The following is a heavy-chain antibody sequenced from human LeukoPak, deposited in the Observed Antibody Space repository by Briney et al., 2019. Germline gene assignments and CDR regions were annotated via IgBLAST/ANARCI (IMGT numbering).Heavy chain of an antibody. D-gene: IGHD3-10*01. CDR1: GFSFSSYG. CDR2: ISYDGSNK. Sequence: GGSLRLSCAASGFSFSSYGMHWVRQAPGKGLEWVAVISYDGSNKYYADSVKGRFTISRDNSKNTLYLQMNSLRAEDTAVYYCALPPGSFDYWGQGTLVTVSS. J-gene: IGHJ4*02. CDR3: ALPPGSFDY. V-gene: IGHV3-30*19.